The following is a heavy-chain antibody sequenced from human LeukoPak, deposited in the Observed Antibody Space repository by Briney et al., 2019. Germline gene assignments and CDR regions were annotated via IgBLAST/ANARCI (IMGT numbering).Heavy chain of an antibody. J-gene: IGHJ4*02. CDR3: ARGQLYYDSSGFDY. CDR1: RFTFSSYS. Sequence: SGGSLRLSCSASRFTFSSYSMNWVRPAPGKGLEGVSSISSSSSYIYYVDSVKGRFTISRDNAKTSLYLQMNSLSAKDTAVYYCARGQLYYDSSGFDYWGQGTLVTVSS. D-gene: IGHD3-22*01. V-gene: IGHV3-21*01. CDR2: ISSSSSYI.